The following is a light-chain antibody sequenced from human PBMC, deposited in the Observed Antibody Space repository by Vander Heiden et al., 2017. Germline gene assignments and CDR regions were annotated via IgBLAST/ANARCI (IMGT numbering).Light chain of an antibody. CDR3: QQRTSWPLT. CDR2: DAS. V-gene: IGKV3-11*01. Sequence: EIVLTQSPATLSLSPGERATLSCRASQSVSSYLAWYQQKPGQAPRLLIYDASNRATGIPARFSGSGSGTDFTLTISSLEPEDFAIYYCQQRTSWPLTFGGGTKVEMK. J-gene: IGKJ4*01. CDR1: QSVSSY.